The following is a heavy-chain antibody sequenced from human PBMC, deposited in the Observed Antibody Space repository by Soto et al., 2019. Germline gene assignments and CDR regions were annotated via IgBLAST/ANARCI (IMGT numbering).Heavy chain of an antibody. CDR1: GGSISSSNW. Sequence: QVQLQELGPGLVKPSGTLSLTCAVSGGSISSSNWWSWVRLPPGKGLEWIGEIYHSGSTNYNPSPQSPVTTHVQKSKNQPFLQPSSVTAADTAAYSCAAAHSIPSTFDSWAQATPDPDS. J-gene: IGHJ4*02. D-gene: IGHD6-6*01. CDR2: IYHSGST. CDR3: AAAHSIPSTFDS. V-gene: IGHV4-4*02.